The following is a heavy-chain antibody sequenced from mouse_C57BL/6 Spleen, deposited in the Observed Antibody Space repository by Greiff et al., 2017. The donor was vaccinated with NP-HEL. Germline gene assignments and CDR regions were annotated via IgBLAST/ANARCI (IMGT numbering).Heavy chain of an antibody. CDR2: IDPSDSYT. CDR3: ARSLISTVVARAY. V-gene: IGHV1-50*01. Sequence: QVQLQQPGAELVKPGASVKLSCKASGYTFTSYWMQWVKQRPGQGLEWIGEIDPSDSYTNYNQKFKGKATLTVDTSSSTAYMQLSSLTSEDSAVYYCARSLISTVVARAYWGQGTLVTVSA. J-gene: IGHJ3*01. CDR1: GYTFTSYW. D-gene: IGHD1-1*01.